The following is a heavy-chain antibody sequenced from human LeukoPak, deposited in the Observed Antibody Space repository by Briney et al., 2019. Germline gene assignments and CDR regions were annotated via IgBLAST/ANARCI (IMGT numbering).Heavy chain of an antibody. V-gene: IGHV4-30-2*01. CDR3: ARGDIVATQDNWFDP. Sequence: SQSLSLTCTVSGGSISSGGYYWSWIRQPPGKGLEWIGYIYHSRSTYYNPSLKSRVTISVDRSKNQFSLKLSSVTAADTAVYYCARGDIVATQDNWFDPWGQGTLVTVSS. CDR2: IYHSRST. D-gene: IGHD5-12*01. J-gene: IGHJ5*02. CDR1: GGSISSGGYY.